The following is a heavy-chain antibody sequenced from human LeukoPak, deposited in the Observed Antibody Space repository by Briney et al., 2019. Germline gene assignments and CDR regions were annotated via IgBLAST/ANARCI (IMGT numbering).Heavy chain of an antibody. CDR2: IRNKANGYTT. CDR3: TRVNLVIYGSDYLDY. CDR1: GFTFSDHY. V-gene: IGHV3-72*01. J-gene: IGHJ4*02. Sequence: GGSLRLSCAVSGFTFSDHYMDWVRQAPGKGLEWVGRIRNKANGYTTEYAASVKGRFTISRDDSQNSLYLQMNSLKIEDTAVYYCTRVNLVIYGSDYLDYWGQGNLVTVSS. D-gene: IGHD3-10*01.